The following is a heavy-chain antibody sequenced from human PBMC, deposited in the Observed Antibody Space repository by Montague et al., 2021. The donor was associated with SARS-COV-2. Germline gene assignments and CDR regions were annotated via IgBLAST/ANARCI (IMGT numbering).Heavy chain of an antibody. V-gene: IGHV3-21*01. Sequence: SLRLSCAASGSTFRSYTMNWVRQSPGMGLEWVSFISSSSSSIYYADSLKGRFTISRDNAKNSLYLQMNSLRVEDTAVYYCVRGGACSGGKCNGGERDWGQGTLVTVSS. CDR2: ISSSSSSI. CDR1: GSTFRSYT. J-gene: IGHJ4*02. CDR3: VRGGACSGGKCNGGERD. D-gene: IGHD2-15*01.